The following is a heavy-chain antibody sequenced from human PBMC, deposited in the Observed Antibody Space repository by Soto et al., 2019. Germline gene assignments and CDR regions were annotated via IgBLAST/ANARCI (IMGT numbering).Heavy chain of an antibody. CDR2: IYYSGST. CDR1: GGSISSYY. Sequence: SETLSLTCTVSGGSISSYYWSWIRQPPGRGLEWIGYIYYSGSTNYNPSLKSRVTISVDTSKNQYSLKLSSVTAADTAVYYCARHGGYSYGPDYWGQGTLVT. V-gene: IGHV4-59*08. J-gene: IGHJ4*02. CDR3: ARHGGYSYGPDY. D-gene: IGHD5-18*01.